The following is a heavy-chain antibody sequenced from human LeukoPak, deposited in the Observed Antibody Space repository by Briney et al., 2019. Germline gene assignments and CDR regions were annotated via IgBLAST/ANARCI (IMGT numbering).Heavy chain of an antibody. Sequence: GGSLRLSCAASGFTFSSYAMSWVRQAPGKGLEWVSAISGSRSYTYYADSVKGRFTISRDNAKNSLYLQMNSLRAEDTAVYYCARDGDTAMVIGLSAWFDPWGQGTLVTVSS. CDR3: ARDGDTAMVIGLSAWFDP. CDR1: GFTFSSYA. J-gene: IGHJ5*02. V-gene: IGHV3-21*01. CDR2: ISGSRSYT. D-gene: IGHD5-18*01.